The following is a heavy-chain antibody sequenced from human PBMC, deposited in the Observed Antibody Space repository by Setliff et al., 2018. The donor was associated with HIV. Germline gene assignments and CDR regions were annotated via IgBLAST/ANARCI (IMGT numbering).Heavy chain of an antibody. V-gene: IGHV1-8*01. D-gene: IGHD2-15*01. CDR1: GYTFISYD. CDR2: MNPNSGNT. J-gene: IGHJ4*02. Sequence: ASVKVSCKASGYTFISYDINWVRQATGQGLEWMGWMNPNSGNTGYAQKFQGRVTMTRDTSRSTAYVELSSLTSEDTAMYYCARDSRVVYFDSWGQGTLVTVSS. CDR3: ARDSRVVYFDS.